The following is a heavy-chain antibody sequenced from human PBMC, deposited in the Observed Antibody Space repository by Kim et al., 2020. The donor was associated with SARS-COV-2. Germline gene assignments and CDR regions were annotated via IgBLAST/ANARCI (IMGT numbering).Heavy chain of an antibody. Sequence: SLKSRVTISIDTSKNQFSLKLGSVTAADSAVYYCARSIMNTFGGVIAPGYWGQGTLVTVSS. J-gene: IGHJ4*02. CDR3: ARSIMNTFGGVIAPGY. D-gene: IGHD3-16*02. V-gene: IGHV4-30-2*05.